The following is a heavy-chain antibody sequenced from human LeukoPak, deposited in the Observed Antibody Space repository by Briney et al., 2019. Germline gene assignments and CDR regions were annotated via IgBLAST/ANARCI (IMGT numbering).Heavy chain of an antibody. Sequence: GGSLRLSCAASGFTFSTYWMSWVPQAPGKGLEGLANKKQDGSEKYYVDSVKGRFTISRDNAKNSLYLQMNSLRAEDTAVYYCASTSSFWSAYTYYFDYWGQGTLVTVSS. D-gene: IGHD3-3*01. V-gene: IGHV3-7*01. CDR2: KKQDGSEK. CDR1: GFTFSTYW. CDR3: ASTSSFWSAYTYYFDY. J-gene: IGHJ4*02.